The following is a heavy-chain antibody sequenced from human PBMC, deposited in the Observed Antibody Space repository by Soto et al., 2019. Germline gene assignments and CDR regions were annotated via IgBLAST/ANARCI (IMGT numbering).Heavy chain of an antibody. D-gene: IGHD4-17*01. J-gene: IGHJ6*02. CDR2: ISSSSSYI. CDR3: ARAPATVTTDYYYYGMDV. V-gene: IGHV3-21*01. Sequence: EVQLVESGGGLVKPGGSLRLSCAASGFTFSSYSMNWVRQAPGKGLEWVSSISSSSSYIYYADSVKGRFTISRYNAKNSLYLQMNSLRDEDTAVYYCARAPATVTTDYYYYGMDVWGQGTTVTVSS. CDR1: GFTFSSYS.